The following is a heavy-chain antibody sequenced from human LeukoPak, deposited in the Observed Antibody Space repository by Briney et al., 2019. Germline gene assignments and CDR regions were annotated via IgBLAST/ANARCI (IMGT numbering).Heavy chain of an antibody. CDR1: GGTFSSYA. Sequence: SVKVSCKASGGTFSSYAISWVRQAPGQGLEWVGGIIPIFGTANYAQKFQGRVTITTDESTSTAYMELSSLRSEDTAVYYCARDQVVRGVINNWFDPWGQGTLVTVSS. CDR3: ARDQVVRGVINNWFDP. V-gene: IGHV1-69*05. CDR2: IIPIFGTA. D-gene: IGHD3-10*01. J-gene: IGHJ5*02.